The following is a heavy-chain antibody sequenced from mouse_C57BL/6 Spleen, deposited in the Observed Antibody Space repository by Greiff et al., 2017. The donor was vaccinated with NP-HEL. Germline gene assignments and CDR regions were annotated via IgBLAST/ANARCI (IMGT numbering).Heavy chain of an antibody. V-gene: IGHV14-3*01. Sequence: VQLQQSVAELVRPGASVKLSCTASGFNIKNTYMHWVKQRPEQGLEWIGRIDPANGNTKYAPKFQGKATITADTYSNTAYLQLSSLTSEDTAIYYCAQSPYYYGSSYPYYAMDYWGQGTSVTVSS. J-gene: IGHJ4*01. CDR2: IDPANGNT. CDR1: GFNIKNTY. CDR3: AQSPYYYGSSYPYYAMDY. D-gene: IGHD1-1*01.